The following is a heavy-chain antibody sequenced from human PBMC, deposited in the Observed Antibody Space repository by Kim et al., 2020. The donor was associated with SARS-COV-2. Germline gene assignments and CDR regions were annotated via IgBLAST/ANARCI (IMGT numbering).Heavy chain of an antibody. CDR1: GYTFTNYD. Sequence: ASVKVSCKASGYTFTNYDINWVRQATGQGLEWLGWMNPKSGNTGYAQKFQGRVTMTRDTSKKTTYMELSSLKSEDTAIYYCSRAIPAPATFQYYGLDVWGQGTTVIVSS. V-gene: IGHV1-8*01. CDR3: SRAIPAPATFQYYGLDV. D-gene: IGHD2-2*02. CDR2: MNPKSGNT. J-gene: IGHJ6*02.